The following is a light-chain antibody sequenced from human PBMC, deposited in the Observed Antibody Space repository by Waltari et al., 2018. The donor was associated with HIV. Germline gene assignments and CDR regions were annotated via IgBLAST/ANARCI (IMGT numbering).Light chain of an antibody. CDR2: EGT. CDR1: RRDLGSHNL. J-gene: IGLJ2*01. CDR3: WSYAGSTPYVL. Sequence: QSALTQPASVSGSPGQSITISCTGPRRDLGSHNLVSWYQQHPGKAPYLIIYEGTKRPSGISNRFSGSKSGNTASLTISGLQADDEADYFCWSYAGSTPYVLLGGGTKLTVL. V-gene: IGLV2-23*01.